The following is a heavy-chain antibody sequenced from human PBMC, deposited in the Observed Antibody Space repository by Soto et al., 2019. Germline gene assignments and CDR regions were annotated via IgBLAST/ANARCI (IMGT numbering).Heavy chain of an antibody. V-gene: IGHV3-23*01. D-gene: IGHD6-19*01. J-gene: IGHJ6*02. CDR3: AKEDCSGSGYYYYGMDV. CDR1: GFTFSSYA. CDR2: ISGSGGSP. Sequence: EVQLLESGGGLVQPGGSLRLSCAASGFTFSSYAMSWVRQAPGKGLEWVSSISGSGGSPYYADSVKGRFTISRDNSKNTLYLQMNSLRAEYTAVYYCAKEDCSGSGYYYYGMDVWGQGTTVTVSS.